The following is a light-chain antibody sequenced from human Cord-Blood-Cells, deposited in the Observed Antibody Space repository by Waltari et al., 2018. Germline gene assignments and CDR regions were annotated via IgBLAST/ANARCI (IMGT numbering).Light chain of an antibody. V-gene: IGKV3-15*01. J-gene: IGKJ4*01. Sequence: ELVMTQSPATLSVSPGERATLSCRASQSVSSNLAWYQQKPGPAPRLLIYGASTRATGIPARFSGSWSGTECTLTISSLQSEDFAVYYCHQYNNWPPLTFGGGTKVEIK. CDR1: QSVSSN. CDR3: HQYNNWPPLT. CDR2: GAS.